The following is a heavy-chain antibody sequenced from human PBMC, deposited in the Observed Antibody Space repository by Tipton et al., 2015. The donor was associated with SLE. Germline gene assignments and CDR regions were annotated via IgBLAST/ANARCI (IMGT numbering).Heavy chain of an antibody. Sequence: TLSLTCTVSGVPINSYDWSWIRQPAGKGLEWIGRFHTGWGTNYNPSLNSRVTMSLDTSKNQVSLTMISVTAADTAVYYCARITTWLRGAPRDVWGKGTTVIVSS. CDR3: ARITTWLRGAPRDV. J-gene: IGHJ6*04. D-gene: IGHD3-10*01. CDR2: FHTGWGT. CDR1: GVPINSYD. V-gene: IGHV4-4*07.